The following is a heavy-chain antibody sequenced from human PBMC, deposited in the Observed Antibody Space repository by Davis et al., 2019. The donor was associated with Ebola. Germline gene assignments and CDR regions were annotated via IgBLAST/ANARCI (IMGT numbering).Heavy chain of an antibody. D-gene: IGHD2-8*01. CDR1: GYTFTSYD. J-gene: IGHJ4*02. CDR2: MNPNSGNT. Sequence: AASVKVSCKASGYTFTSYDTNWVRHATGQGLEWMGWMNPNSGNTGYAQKFQGRVTITADESTSTAYMELSTLTSEDTAVYYCARRVYSRTGFDSWGQGTLVTVSP. V-gene: IGHV1-8*01. CDR3: ARRVYSRTGFDS.